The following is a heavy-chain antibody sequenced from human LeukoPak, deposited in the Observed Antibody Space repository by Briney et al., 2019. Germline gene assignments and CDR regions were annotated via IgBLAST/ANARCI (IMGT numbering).Heavy chain of an antibody. J-gene: IGHJ5*02. V-gene: IGHV4-59*08. CDR3: ARHPAGGYGYNWFDP. Sequence: PSETLSLTCTVSGGSISSYYWSWIRQPPGKGLEWNGYIYYSGSTNYNPSLKSRVTISVDTSKNQFSLKLSSVTAADTVVYYCARHPAGGYGYNWFDPWGQGTLVTVSS. D-gene: IGHD5-12*01. CDR2: IYYSGST. CDR1: GGSISSYY.